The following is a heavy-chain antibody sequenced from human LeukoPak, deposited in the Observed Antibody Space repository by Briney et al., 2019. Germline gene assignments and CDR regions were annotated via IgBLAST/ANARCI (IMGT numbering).Heavy chain of an antibody. CDR3: ARDLEAANTYYFDY. CDR2: ISSAGTT. Sequence: GGSLRLSCAASGFSVSSNYMSWVRQAPGKGLEWVSIISSAGTTYYADSVKGRFTISRDNSKNTVYLQVNSLRDEDTAVYYCARDLEAANTYYFDYWGQGTMVTVSS. V-gene: IGHV3-66*01. J-gene: IGHJ4*02. D-gene: IGHD6-13*01. CDR1: GFSVSSNY.